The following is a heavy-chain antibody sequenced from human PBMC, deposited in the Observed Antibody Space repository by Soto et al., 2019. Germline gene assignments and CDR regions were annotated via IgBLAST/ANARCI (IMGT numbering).Heavy chain of an antibody. CDR3: AKAYSSGWAPFDY. V-gene: IGHV3-23*01. CDR2: ISGSGGST. CDR1: GFTFSSYA. D-gene: IGHD6-19*01. Sequence: GGSLRLSCAASGFTFSSYAMSWVRQAPGKGLEWVSAISGSGGSTFYADSVKGRFTISRDNSKNTLYLQMNSLRAEDTAVYYCAKAYSSGWAPFDYWGQGTLVTVSS. J-gene: IGHJ4*02.